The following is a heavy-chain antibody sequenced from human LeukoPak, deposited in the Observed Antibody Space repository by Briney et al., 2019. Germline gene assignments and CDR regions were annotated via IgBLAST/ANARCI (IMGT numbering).Heavy chain of an antibody. J-gene: IGHJ6*02. CDR2: ISYDGSNK. V-gene: IGHV3-30-3*01. D-gene: IGHD3-3*01. CDR3: ARAGSGYYDFWSGSSYYYYYYGMYV. CDR1: GFTFSSYA. Sequence: GRSLRLSCAASGFTFSSYAMHWVRQAPGKGLEWVAVISYDGSNKYYADSVKGRFTISRDNSKNTLYLQMNSLRAEDTAVYYCARAGSGYYDFWSGSSYYYYYYGMYVWGQGTTVTVSS.